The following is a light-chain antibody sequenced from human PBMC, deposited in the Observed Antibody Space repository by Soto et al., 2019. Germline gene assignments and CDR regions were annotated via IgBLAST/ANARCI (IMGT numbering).Light chain of an antibody. Sequence: EIVLTQSPGTLSVSAGERVTLSCRASQSVSSKLVWYQRKPGQSPRLLIYDASTRATGMPGRFSGSGSGTEFTLTISSLQPDDFATYYCQHYNSYSEAFGQGTKVDIK. V-gene: IGKV3-15*01. J-gene: IGKJ1*01. CDR3: QHYNSYSEA. CDR1: QSVSSK. CDR2: DAS.